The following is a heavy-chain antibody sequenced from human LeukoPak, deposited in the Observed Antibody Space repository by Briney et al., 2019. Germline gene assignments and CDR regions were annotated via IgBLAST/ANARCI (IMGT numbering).Heavy chain of an antibody. D-gene: IGHD4-17*01. CDR1: GYTFTSYG. Sequence: ASVKVSCKASGYTFTSYGISWVRQAPGQGLEWMGWISAYNGNTNYAQKLQGRVTMTTDTSTSTAYMELRSLRSDDTAVYYCARDIRHDYGDSLPPYWFDPWGQGTLVTVSS. CDR2: ISAYNGNT. J-gene: IGHJ5*02. CDR3: ARDIRHDYGDSLPPYWFDP. V-gene: IGHV1-18*01.